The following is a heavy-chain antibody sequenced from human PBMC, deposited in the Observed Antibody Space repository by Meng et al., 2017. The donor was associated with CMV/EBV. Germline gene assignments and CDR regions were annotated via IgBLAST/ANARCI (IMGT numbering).Heavy chain of an antibody. CDR2: INHSGST. CDR1: GGSFSGYY. V-gene: IGHV4-34*01. Sequence: SETLSLTCAVYGGSFSGYYRSWIRQPPGKGLEWIGEINHSGSTNYNPSLKSRVTISVDTSKNQFTLKLSSVTAADTAVYYCAKARSSTSYRTYYFYYWGQGTLVTVSS. CDR3: AKARSSTSYRTYYFYY. J-gene: IGHJ4*02. D-gene: IGHD2-2*01.